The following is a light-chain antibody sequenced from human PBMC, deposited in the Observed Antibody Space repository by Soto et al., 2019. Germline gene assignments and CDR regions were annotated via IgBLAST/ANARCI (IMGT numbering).Light chain of an antibody. J-gene: IGLJ3*02. CDR3: AAWDDSLNARGV. Sequence: QSVLTQPPSASGTPGQRVTISCSGSRSNIGNNAVSWYQQLQGTAPKLLIYNNKQRPAGVPDRFSGSKSGTSASLAISGLQSEDEADYDCAAWDDSLNARGVFGGGTKLTVL. V-gene: IGLV1-44*01. CDR1: RSNIGNNA. CDR2: NNK.